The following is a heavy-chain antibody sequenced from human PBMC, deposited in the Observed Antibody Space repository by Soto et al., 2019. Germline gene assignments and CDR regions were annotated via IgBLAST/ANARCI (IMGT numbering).Heavy chain of an antibody. CDR1: GGTFSSYA. CDR3: ARVGGGGMVVTPIWFDP. J-gene: IGHJ5*02. V-gene: IGHV1-69*12. Sequence: QVQLVQSGAEVKKPGSSVKVSCKASGGTFSSYAISWVRQAPGQGLEWMGGIIPIFGTANYAQKFQGRVTITADESTSTAYMELSSLRSEDTAVYYCARVGGGGMVVTPIWFDPWGQGTLVTVSS. CDR2: IIPIFGTA. D-gene: IGHD2-21*02.